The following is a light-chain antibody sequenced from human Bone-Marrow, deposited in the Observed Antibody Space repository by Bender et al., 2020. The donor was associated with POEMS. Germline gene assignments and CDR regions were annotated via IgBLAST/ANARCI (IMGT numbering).Light chain of an antibody. V-gene: IGLV3-25*03. Sequence: HDLTQPPSVSVSPGQTARITCSGDALPIQYAYWYQGKPGRAPVLVIFADNERPSGIPERFSGSSSGTTVTLTISGAQTEDEADYYCQVWDNSSDVVFGGGTKLTVL. CDR1: ALPIQY. CDR2: ADN. CDR3: QVWDNSSDVV. J-gene: IGLJ2*01.